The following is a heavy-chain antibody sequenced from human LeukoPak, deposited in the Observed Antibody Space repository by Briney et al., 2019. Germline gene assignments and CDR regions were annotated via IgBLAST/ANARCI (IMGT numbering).Heavy chain of an antibody. CDR2: ISGSGTIT. J-gene: IGHJ4*02. Sequence: PGGSLRLSCAASGFTFSRYAMSWVRQAPGKGLEWVSAISGSGTITYYADSVKGRFTISRDNSKDTLYLQMNSLRAEDAAVYYCAKVVVVTPSFVDYWGQGTLVTVSS. CDR3: AKVVVVTPSFVDY. D-gene: IGHD4-23*01. V-gene: IGHV3-23*01. CDR1: GFTFSRYA.